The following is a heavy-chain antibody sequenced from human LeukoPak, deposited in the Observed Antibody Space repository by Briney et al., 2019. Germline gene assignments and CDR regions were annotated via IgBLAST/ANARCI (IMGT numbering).Heavy chain of an antibody. CDR1: RFTFSNAW. V-gene: IGHV3-15*01. CDR2: IKSKTDGGTT. Sequence: PGGSLRLSCAASRFTFSNAWMSWVRRAPGRGLEWVGRIKSKTDGGTTDYAAPVKGRFTISRDDSKNTLSLQMNSLKTEDTAVYYCTSRSHMFGGAFDIWGQGTMVTVSS. J-gene: IGHJ3*02. D-gene: IGHD3-16*01. CDR3: TSRSHMFGGAFDI.